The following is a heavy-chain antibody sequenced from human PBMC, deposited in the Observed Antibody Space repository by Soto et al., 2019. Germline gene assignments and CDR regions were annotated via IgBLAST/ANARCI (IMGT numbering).Heavy chain of an antibody. Sequence: EVQLVESGGVVVQPGGSLRLSCAASGFTFDDYTMHWVRQAPGKGLEWVSLISWDGGSKYYADSVKGRFTIPRDNSKNSLYPQMNSLRTEDTAFYSCAKDIRRYYDILPYGMDVWGQGTTVTVSS. CDR1: GFTFDDYT. J-gene: IGHJ6*02. D-gene: IGHD3-9*01. CDR3: AKDIRRYYDILPYGMDV. CDR2: ISWDGGSK. V-gene: IGHV3-43*01.